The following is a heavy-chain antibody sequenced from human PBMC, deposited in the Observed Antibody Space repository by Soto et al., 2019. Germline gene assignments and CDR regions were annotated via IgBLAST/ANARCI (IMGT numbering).Heavy chain of an antibody. CDR2: INSDGSST. Sequence: TGGSLRLSCAASGFTFSSYWMHWVRQAPGKGLVWVSRINSDGSSTSYADSVKGRFTISRDNAKNTLYLQMNSLRAEDTAVYYCARDFGYYDSSGYYSHYYYYGMDVWGQGTTVTVSS. V-gene: IGHV3-74*01. CDR3: ARDFGYYDSSGYYSHYYYYGMDV. J-gene: IGHJ6*02. CDR1: GFTFSSYW. D-gene: IGHD3-22*01.